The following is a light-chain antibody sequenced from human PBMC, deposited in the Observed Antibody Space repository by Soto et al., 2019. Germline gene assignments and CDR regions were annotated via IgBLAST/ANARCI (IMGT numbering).Light chain of an antibody. V-gene: IGLV2-11*01. CDR3: CSYAGSYTYA. J-gene: IGLJ1*01. CDR1: SSDVGGYNY. Sequence: QSALTQPRSVSGSPGQSVTISCTGTSSDVGGYNYVSWYQQHPDKAPKVMIYDVSKRPSGVPDRFSGSKSGNTASLTISGLQAEDEADYYCCSYAGSYTYAFGSGTKVTVL. CDR2: DVS.